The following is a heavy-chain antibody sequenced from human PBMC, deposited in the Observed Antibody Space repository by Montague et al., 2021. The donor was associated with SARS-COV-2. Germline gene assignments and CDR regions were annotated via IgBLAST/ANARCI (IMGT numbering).Heavy chain of an antibody. CDR1: GFTFSSYP. Sequence: SLRLSCAASGFTFSSYPMRWVRQAPGKGLDWVSAISCNGRVKDYADSVKGRFTISRDDSKNTLYLQMNSLKTEDTAVYYCAREMIRGAPDDFDYWGQGTLVTVSS. CDR3: AREMIRGAPDDFDY. D-gene: IGHD3-10*01. V-gene: IGHV3-30*04. J-gene: IGHJ4*02. CDR2: ISCNGRVK.